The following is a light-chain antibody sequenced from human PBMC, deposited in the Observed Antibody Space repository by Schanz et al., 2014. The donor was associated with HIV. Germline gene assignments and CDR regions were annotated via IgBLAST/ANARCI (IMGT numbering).Light chain of an antibody. CDR3: QQYGSSPQT. Sequence: EIVMTQSPATLSVSPGERATLSCRASQSVSSNLAWYQQKPGQAPRVLIYGASSRATGIPDRFSGSGSGTDFTLTISGLEPEDFAVYYCQQYGSSPQTFGQGTRVDVK. J-gene: IGKJ1*01. CDR2: GAS. CDR1: QSVSSN. V-gene: IGKV3-20*01.